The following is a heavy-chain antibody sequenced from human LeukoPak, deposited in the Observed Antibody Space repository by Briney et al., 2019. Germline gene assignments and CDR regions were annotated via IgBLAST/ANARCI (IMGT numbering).Heavy chain of an antibody. Sequence: GGSLRLSCAASGFTFSSYAMSWVRQAPGKGLEWVSAISGGGGSTYYADSVKGRFTISRDNSKNTLCLQMNSLRAEDTAVYYCARSYIGYYYGSGSYGQLGYWGQGTLVTVSS. D-gene: IGHD3-10*01. CDR3: ARSYIGYYYGSGSYGQLGY. J-gene: IGHJ4*02. CDR1: GFTFSSYA. CDR2: ISGGGGST. V-gene: IGHV3-23*01.